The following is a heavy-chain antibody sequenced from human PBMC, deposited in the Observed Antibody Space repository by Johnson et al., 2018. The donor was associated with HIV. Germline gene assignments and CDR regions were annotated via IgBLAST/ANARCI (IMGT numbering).Heavy chain of an antibody. CDR2: IWYDGSNK. J-gene: IGHJ3*02. CDR3: AKHNGLDSSWPFDAFDI. Sequence: QMQLVESGGGLVKPGGSLRLSCAASGFNFSNYGMYWVRQAPGKGLEWVAVIWYDGSNKYYANSVKGRFIISRDNAKNSLYLQMNSLRAEDTAVYYCAKHNGLDSSWPFDAFDIWGQGTRVTVSS. V-gene: IGHV3-33*03. CDR1: GFNFSNYG. D-gene: IGHD6-13*01.